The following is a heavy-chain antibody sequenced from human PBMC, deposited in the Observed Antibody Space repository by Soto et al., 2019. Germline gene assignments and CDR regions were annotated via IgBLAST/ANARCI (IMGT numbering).Heavy chain of an antibody. CDR2: INPFGGST. V-gene: IGHV1-46*01. CDR3: AREIYSSGWFDY. D-gene: IGHD6-19*01. Sequence: ASVKVSCKASGYTFTSYYMHWVRQAPGQGLEWMGIINPFGGSTTYAQKFQGRVTMTRDTSTSTVYMELSSLRSEDTAVYYCAREIYSSGWFDYWGQGTLVTVSS. J-gene: IGHJ4*02. CDR1: GYTFTSYY.